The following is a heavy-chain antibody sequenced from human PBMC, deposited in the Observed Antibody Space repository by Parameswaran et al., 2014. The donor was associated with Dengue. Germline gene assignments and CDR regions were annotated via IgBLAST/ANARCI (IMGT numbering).Heavy chain of an antibody. CDR3: ARGVVPAAISPNWFDP. Sequence: SWVRQALDKGVEWMGWISAYNGNTNYAQKLQGRVTMTTDTSTSTAYMELSSLRSEDTAVYYCARGVVPAAISPNWFDPWGQGTLVTVSS. V-gene: IGHV1-18*01. D-gene: IGHD2-2*01. CDR2: ISAYNGNT. J-gene: IGHJ5*02.